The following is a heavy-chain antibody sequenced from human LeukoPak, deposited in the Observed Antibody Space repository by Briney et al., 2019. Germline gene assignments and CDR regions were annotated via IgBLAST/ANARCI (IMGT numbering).Heavy chain of an antibody. CDR1: GYRFTTYW. V-gene: IGHV5-51*01. J-gene: IGHJ5*02. CDR2: IYAGDSDT. CDR3: ARHSTNWWFDA. Sequence: GESLKISCKGSGYRFTTYWIGWVRQMPGKGLEWMGIIYAGDSDTCYRPSFRARVTISDDKSISTAYLKWSSLKPTDTAMYSCARHSTNWWFDAWGQGPLVTVSS. D-gene: IGHD6-13*01.